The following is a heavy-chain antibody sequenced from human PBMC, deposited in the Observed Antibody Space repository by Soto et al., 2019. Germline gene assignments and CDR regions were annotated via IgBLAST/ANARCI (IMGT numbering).Heavy chain of an antibody. CDR2: ITGSGSDT. Sequence: PGGSLRLSCAASGFTFNNYAMGWVPQAPGKGLEWVSAITGSGSDTYYLDSVKGRFTISRDNSKNTLYLQMNSLRAEDTAICYCAKLGSSTWSPHYYFDYWGQGTLVTVSS. CDR3: AKLGSSTWSPHYYFDY. CDR1: GFTFNNYA. V-gene: IGHV3-23*01. J-gene: IGHJ4*02. D-gene: IGHD2-2*01.